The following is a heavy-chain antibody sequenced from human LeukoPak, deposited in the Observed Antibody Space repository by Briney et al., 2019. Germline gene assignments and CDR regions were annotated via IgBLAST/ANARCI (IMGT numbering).Heavy chain of an antibody. J-gene: IGHJ4*02. CDR2: ISYDGSNK. D-gene: IGHD1-26*01. CDR3: ARDGGSIVGALDY. CDR1: GFTFSSYA. V-gene: IGHV3-30*04. Sequence: PGGSLRLSCAASGFTFSSYAMHWVRQAPGKGLEWVAVISYDGSNKYYADSVKGRFTISRDNSKNTLYLQMNSLRAEDTAVYYCARDGGSIVGALDYWGQGTLVTVSS.